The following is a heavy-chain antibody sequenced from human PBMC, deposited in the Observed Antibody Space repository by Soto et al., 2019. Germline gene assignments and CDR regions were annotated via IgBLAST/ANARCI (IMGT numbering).Heavy chain of an antibody. CDR1: GFTFSEYA. D-gene: IGHD3-22*01. CDR3: AKYDTCRGNYDWFDP. CDR2: ITNIGGST. V-gene: IGHV3-23*01. J-gene: IGHJ5*02. Sequence: EVQLLESGGGLVQPGGSLRLSCAASGFTFSEYAMSWVRQGPGKGLEWVSLITNIGGSTYYADSVKGRFTISRDNTKKTLYLQMKRLRAEDTAIYYCAKYDTCRGNYDWFDPWGQVTLVTVSS.